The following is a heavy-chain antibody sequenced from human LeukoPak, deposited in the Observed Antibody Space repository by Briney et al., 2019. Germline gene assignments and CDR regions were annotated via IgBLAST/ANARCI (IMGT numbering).Heavy chain of an antibody. V-gene: IGHV1-24*01. CDR1: GYTLTELS. D-gene: IGHD4-17*01. J-gene: IGHJ1*01. CDR3: ATHYGDYVYLQH. CDR2: SDPEDGEA. Sequence: ASVKVCCKVSGYTLTELSMHWVRQAPGKGREWMGGSDPEDGEAIYAQKFQGRVTMTEDTSPDPAYMELSSLSSEDTAVYYCATHYGDYVYLQHWRQATLVTVSS.